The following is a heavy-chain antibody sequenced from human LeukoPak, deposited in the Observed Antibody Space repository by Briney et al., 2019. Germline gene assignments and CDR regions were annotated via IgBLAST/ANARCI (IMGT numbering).Heavy chain of an antibody. CDR1: GFTFSSYG. CDR2: ISGSGGST. V-gene: IGHV3-23*01. J-gene: IGHJ5*02. D-gene: IGHD3-10*01. Sequence: GGSLRLSCAASGFTFSSYGMSWVRQAPGKGLEWVSAISGSGGSTYCADSVKGRFTISRDNSKNTLYLQMNSLRAEDTAVYYCAKGSYSRTPWYNWFDPWGQGTLVTVSS. CDR3: AKGSYSRTPWYNWFDP.